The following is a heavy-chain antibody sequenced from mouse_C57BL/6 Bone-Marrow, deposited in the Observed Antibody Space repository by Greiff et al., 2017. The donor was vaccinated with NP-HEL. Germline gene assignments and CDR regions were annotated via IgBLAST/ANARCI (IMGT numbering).Heavy chain of an antibody. CDR2: INYDGSST. CDR1: GFTFSDYY. J-gene: IGHJ3*01. D-gene: IGHD1-1*01. CDR3: ARVSGGSSSWFAY. Sequence: EVQLVESEGGLVQPGSSMKLSCTASGFTFSDYYMAWVRQVPEKGLEWVANINYDGSSTYYLDSLKSRFIISRDNAKNILYLQMSSLKSEDTATYYCARVSGGSSSWFAYWGQGTLVTVSA. V-gene: IGHV5-16*01.